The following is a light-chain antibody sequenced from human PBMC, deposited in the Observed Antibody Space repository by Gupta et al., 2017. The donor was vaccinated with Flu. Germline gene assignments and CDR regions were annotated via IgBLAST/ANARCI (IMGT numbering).Light chain of an antibody. CDR1: PGLNTS. CDR2: AAS. V-gene: IGKV1-16*01. CDR3: QQYGNSPIT. Sequence: DIHITQSPSSLAASVGDRVTITWRASPGLNTSLAWIQQKPGKAPKYLIYAASRLQRGVPSMFSGSGYGTDFSLTINSLQPEDHATYYCQQYGNSPITFGRGTKVKLK. J-gene: IGKJ4*01.